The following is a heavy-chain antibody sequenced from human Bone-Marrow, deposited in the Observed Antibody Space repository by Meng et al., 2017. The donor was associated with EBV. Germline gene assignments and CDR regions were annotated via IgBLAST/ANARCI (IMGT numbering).Heavy chain of an antibody. CDR2: IIPIFGTA. CDR1: GGTFSSYA. J-gene: IGHJ4*02. Sequence: QVRLVQSGAEVKKPGSSVKVSCKASGGTFSSYAISWVRQAPGQGLEWMGGIIPIFGTANYAQKFQGRVTITADESTSTHSMELNSLRSEDTAMYYCASESGRGFTPDYWGQGTLVTSPQ. D-gene: IGHD3-10*01. CDR3: ASESGRGFTPDY. V-gene: IGHV1-69*01.